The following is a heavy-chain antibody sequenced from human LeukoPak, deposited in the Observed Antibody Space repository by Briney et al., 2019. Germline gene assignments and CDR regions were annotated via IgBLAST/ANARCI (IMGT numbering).Heavy chain of an antibody. D-gene: IGHD3-10*01. CDR2: IYHSGST. V-gene: IGHV4-30-2*01. CDR3: ARAGVVTMVRGVIKGDWFDP. J-gene: IGHJ5*02. Sequence: SQTLSLTCAVSGGSISSGGYSWSWIRQPPGKGLEWIGYIYHSGSTYCNPSLKSRVTISVDRSKTQFSLQLSSVTAADTAVYYCARAGVVTMVRGVIKGDWFDPWGQGTLVTVYS. CDR1: GGSISSGGYS.